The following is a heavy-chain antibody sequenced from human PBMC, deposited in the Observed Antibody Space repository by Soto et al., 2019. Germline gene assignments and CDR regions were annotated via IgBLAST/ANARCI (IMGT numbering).Heavy chain of an antibody. CDR1: GYTFTGYY. Sequence: ASVKVSCKASGYTFTGYYMHWVRQAPGQGLEWMGWINPNSGGTNYAQKFQGWVTMTRDTSISTAYMELSRLRSDDTAVYYCARGRYCSSTSCFRDYMDVWGKGTTVTVSS. CDR3: ARGRYCSSTSCFRDYMDV. V-gene: IGHV1-2*04. J-gene: IGHJ6*03. CDR2: INPNSGGT. D-gene: IGHD2-2*01.